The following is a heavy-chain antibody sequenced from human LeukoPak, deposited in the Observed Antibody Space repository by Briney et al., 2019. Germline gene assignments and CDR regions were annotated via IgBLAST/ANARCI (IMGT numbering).Heavy chain of an antibody. Sequence: SVKVSCKASGGTFSSYAISWVRQAPGQGLEWMGGITPIFGTANYAQKFQGRVTITADESTSTAYMEPSSLRSEDTAVYYCARPLRYFVYWGQGTLVTVSS. D-gene: IGHD3-9*01. V-gene: IGHV1-69*13. CDR1: GGTFSSYA. CDR3: ARPLRYFVY. CDR2: ITPIFGTA. J-gene: IGHJ4*02.